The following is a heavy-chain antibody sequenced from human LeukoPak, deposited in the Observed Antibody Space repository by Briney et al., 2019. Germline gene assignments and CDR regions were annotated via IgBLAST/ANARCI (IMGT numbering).Heavy chain of an antibody. D-gene: IGHD2-15*01. CDR3: ATCVVVVAATLDAFAI. CDR2: INHSGST. J-gene: IGHJ3*02. V-gene: IGHV4-34*01. Sequence: SETLSLTCAVYGGSFSGYYWSWIRQPPGKGLEWIGEINHSGSTNYNPSLKSRVTISVDTSKNQFSLKLSSVTAADTAVYYCATCVVVVAATLDAFAIWGQGTMVTVSS. CDR1: GGSFSGYY.